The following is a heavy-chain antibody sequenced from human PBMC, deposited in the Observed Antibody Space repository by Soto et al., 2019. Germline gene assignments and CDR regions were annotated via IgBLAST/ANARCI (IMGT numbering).Heavy chain of an antibody. CDR2: INPSGGST. D-gene: IGHD6-6*01. Sequence: QVQLVQSGAEVKKPGASVKVSCKASGYTFTSYYMHWVRQAPGQGLEWMGIINPSGGSTSYAQKFQGRVTMTRDTSTSTVYMELRSLRSEDTAVYYCAREFASIAARRGYYYYGMDVWGQGTTVTVSS. V-gene: IGHV1-46*01. CDR3: AREFASIAARRGYYYYGMDV. CDR1: GYTFTSYY. J-gene: IGHJ6*02.